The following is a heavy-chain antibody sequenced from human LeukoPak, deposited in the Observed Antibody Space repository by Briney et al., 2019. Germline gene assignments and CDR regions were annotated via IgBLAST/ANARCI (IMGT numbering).Heavy chain of an antibody. V-gene: IGHV3-21*04. J-gene: IGHJ4*02. Sequence: GGSLRLSCAASGFTFSSYSMNWVRQAPGKGLEWVSSISSSSSYIYYADSVKGRFTISRDNSKNTLYLQMNSLRAEDTAVYYCAKTALAPDDYGDYGDYWGQGTLVTVSS. D-gene: IGHD4-17*01. CDR1: GFTFSSYS. CDR3: AKTALAPDDYGDYGDY. CDR2: ISSSSSYI.